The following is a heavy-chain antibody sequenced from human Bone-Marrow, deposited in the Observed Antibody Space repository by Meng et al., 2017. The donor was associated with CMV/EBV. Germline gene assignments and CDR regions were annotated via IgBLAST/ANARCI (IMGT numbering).Heavy chain of an antibody. D-gene: IGHD1-26*01. V-gene: IGHV3-21*01. J-gene: IGHJ4*02. CDR3: ARDFSGSCYFDY. CDR2: ISSSSSYI. Sequence: GESLKISCAASGFTFSSYSMNWVRQAPGKGLEWVSSISSSSSYIYYADSVKGRFTISRDNAKNSLYLQMNSLRAEDTAVYYCARDFSGSCYFDYWGQGTLVTVSS. CDR1: GFTFSSYS.